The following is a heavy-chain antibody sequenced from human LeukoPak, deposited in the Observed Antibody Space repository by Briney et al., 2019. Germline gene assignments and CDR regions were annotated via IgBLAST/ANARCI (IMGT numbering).Heavy chain of an antibody. V-gene: IGHV3-30*02. Sequence: VAFIRYDGSNTYYADSVKGRFTISRDNSKNTLYLQMNSLRAEDTAVYYCAKMGTEYDFDYWGQGTLVTVSS. J-gene: IGHJ4*02. D-gene: IGHD2-21*02. CDR2: IRYDGSNT. CDR3: AKMGTEYDFDY.